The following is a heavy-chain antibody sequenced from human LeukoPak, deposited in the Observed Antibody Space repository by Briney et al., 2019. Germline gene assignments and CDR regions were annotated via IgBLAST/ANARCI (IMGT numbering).Heavy chain of an antibody. D-gene: IGHD2-2*01. CDR3: ARDYAVVVPAAINSYYYYYMDV. CDR1: GFTFSSYW. V-gene: IGHV3-7*01. J-gene: IGHJ6*03. CDR2: INHDGSTN. Sequence: PGGSLRLSCAASGFTFSSYWMSWVRQAPGKGLEWVANINHDGSTNYYVDSVKGRFTISRDNAKNSLYLQMNSLRAEDTAVYYCARDYAVVVPAAINSYYYYYMDVWGKGTTVTVSS.